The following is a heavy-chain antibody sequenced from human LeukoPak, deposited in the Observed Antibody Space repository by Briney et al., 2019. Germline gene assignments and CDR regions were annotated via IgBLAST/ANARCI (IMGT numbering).Heavy chain of an antibody. J-gene: IGHJ4*02. CDR2: ISAYNGNT. D-gene: IGHD3-22*01. CDR3: ARDYYDEVALDY. V-gene: IGHV1-18*01. Sequence: ASVKVSCKASGYTFTSYGISWVRQAPGQGLEWMGWISAYNGNTNYAQKLQGRVTMTTDTSTSTAYMELRSLKSDDTAVYYCARDYYDEVALDYWGQGTLVTVSS. CDR1: GYTFTSYG.